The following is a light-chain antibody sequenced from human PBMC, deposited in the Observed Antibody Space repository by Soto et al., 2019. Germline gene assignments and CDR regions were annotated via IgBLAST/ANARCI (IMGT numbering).Light chain of an antibody. J-gene: IGKJ5*01. V-gene: IGKV3-11*01. CDR3: QQRTNWPLTT. CDR2: DAS. Sequence: EIVLTQSPATLSLSPGEGATLSCRASQSVSRNLAWYQQKLGQAPRLLIYDASTRATGIPARFSGSGSGTDFTLTIRSLEPEDFAIYYCQQRTNWPLTTFGHGTRLEI. CDR1: QSVSRN.